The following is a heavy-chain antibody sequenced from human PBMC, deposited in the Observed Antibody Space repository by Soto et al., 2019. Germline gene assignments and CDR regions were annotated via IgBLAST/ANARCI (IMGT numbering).Heavy chain of an antibody. Sequence: ASVKVSCKASGGTFSSYAISWVRQAPGKGLEWMGGFDPEDGETIYAQKFQGRVTMTEDTSTDTAYMELSSLRSEDTAVYYCATSLPGIAAAGPQLDYWGQGTLVTVSS. J-gene: IGHJ4*02. D-gene: IGHD6-13*01. V-gene: IGHV1-24*01. CDR1: GGTFSSYA. CDR2: FDPEDGET. CDR3: ATSLPGIAAAGPQLDY.